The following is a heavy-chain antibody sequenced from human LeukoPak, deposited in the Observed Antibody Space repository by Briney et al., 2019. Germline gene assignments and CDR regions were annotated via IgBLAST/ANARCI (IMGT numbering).Heavy chain of an antibody. Sequence: ASVKVSCKASGYTFSDYYMHWVRQAPGQGLEWMGWINPNSGGTNYAQKFQGRVTMTRDTSISTAYMELSRLRSDDTAVYYCARAARWGRYSYGTHFDYWGQGTLVTASS. J-gene: IGHJ4*02. CDR1: GYTFSDYY. V-gene: IGHV1-2*02. D-gene: IGHD5-18*01. CDR2: INPNSGGT. CDR3: ARAARWGRYSYGTHFDY.